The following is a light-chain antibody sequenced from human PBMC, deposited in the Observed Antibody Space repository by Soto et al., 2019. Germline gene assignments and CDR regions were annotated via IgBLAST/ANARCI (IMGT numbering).Light chain of an antibody. V-gene: IGKV1-39*01. Sequence: DIQMTQSPSSLSASVGDSVTITCRASQNIDTYLNWYQLKPGKAPKLLLSVAPGFQSEAPSTFSGSGSGTDFSLSISSLQPEYFATYYCQQYYYLPLTFGHGTRLEIK. J-gene: IGKJ5*01. CDR2: VAP. CDR1: QNIDTY. CDR3: QQYYYLPLT.